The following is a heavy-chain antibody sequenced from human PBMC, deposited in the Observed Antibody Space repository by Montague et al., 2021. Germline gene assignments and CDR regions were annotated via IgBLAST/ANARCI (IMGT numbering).Heavy chain of an antibody. J-gene: IGHJ4*02. D-gene: IGHD4/OR15-4a*01. CDR3: ARNPAYGALDY. CDR2: VNSKGSRV. CDR1: GFNFSHSW. V-gene: IGHV3-7*03. Sequence: SLRLSCAASGFNFSHSWMAWVRLPPGKGLEWLAGVNSKGSRVCYVESVKGRFTVSKDNAKNSLFLKMNSLRGDDTALYYCARNPAYGALDYWGQGTRVTVSS.